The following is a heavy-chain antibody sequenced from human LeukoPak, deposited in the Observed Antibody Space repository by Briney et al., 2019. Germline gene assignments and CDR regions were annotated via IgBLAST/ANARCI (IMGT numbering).Heavy chain of an antibody. Sequence: SETLSLTCTVSGGSISSYYWSWIRQPPGKGLEWIGYIYYSGSTNYNPSLKSRVTISVDTSKNQFSLKLSSVTAADTAVYYCRYYYDSSGYYYGDAFDIWGQGTMVTVSS. D-gene: IGHD3-22*01. CDR3: RYYYDSSGYYYGDAFDI. J-gene: IGHJ3*02. CDR2: IYYSGST. V-gene: IGHV4-59*12. CDR1: GGSISSYY.